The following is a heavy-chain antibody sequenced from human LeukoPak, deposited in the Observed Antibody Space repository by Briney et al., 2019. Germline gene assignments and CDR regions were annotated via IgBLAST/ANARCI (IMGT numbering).Heavy chain of an antibody. Sequence: SQTLSLTCTASGGSISSGAYYWTWIRQLPGKGLEWLGYISYSGTAYYNPSLKSRLSISVDTSNNDFSLKLVSVTAADTAVYFCATYENAFHIWGQGTMVTVSS. CDR1: GGSISSGAYY. D-gene: IGHD3-22*01. J-gene: IGHJ3*02. CDR3: ATYENAFHI. V-gene: IGHV4-31*03. CDR2: ISYSGTA.